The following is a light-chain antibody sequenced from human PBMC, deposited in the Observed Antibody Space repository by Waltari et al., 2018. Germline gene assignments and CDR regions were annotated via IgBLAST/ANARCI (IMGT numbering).Light chain of an antibody. J-gene: IGLJ1*01. V-gene: IGLV2-23*02. CDR1: SSDIGTYNL. CDR2: EVN. CDR3: SSNAGSSTYV. Sequence: QSALTQPASVSGSPGQSITISCTGTSSDIGTYNLVPWYQQHPGKAPKLIIYEVNKRPSGVSDRFSGSKSGNTASLTISGLQAEDEADYYCSSNAGSSTYVFGTGTKVTVL.